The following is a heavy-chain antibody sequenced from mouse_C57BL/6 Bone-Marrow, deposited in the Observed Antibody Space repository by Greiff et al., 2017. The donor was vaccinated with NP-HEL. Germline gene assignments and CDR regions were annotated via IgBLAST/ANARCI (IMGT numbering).Heavy chain of an antibody. V-gene: IGHV1-50*01. J-gene: IGHJ3*01. Sequence: QVHVKQPGAELVKPGASVKLSCKASGYTFTSYWMQWVKQRPGQGLEWIGEIDPSDSYTNYNQKFKGKATLTVDTSSSTAYMQLSSLTSEDSAVYYCAREDYYGSSPWFAYWGQGTLVTVSA. CDR1: GYTFTSYW. CDR3: AREDYYGSSPWFAY. D-gene: IGHD1-1*01. CDR2: IDPSDSYT.